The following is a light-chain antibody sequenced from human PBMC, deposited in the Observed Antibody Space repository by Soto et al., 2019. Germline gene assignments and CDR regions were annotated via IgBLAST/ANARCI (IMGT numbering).Light chain of an antibody. Sequence: DIQMTQSPSTLSASVGDRVTITCRASQSISSWLDWYQQKPGKAPKLLIYAASSLESGVPSRFSGSGSGTEFTLTISSLQPDDFATYYCQQYNSTPFTFGEGTKLEIK. CDR1: QSISSW. CDR3: QQYNSTPFT. CDR2: AAS. V-gene: IGKV1-5*01. J-gene: IGKJ2*01.